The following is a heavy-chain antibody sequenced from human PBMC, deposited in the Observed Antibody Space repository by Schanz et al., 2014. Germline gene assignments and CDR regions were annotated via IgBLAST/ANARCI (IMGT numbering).Heavy chain of an antibody. D-gene: IGHD6-13*01. CDR3: ARDGVDAAAGGNY. V-gene: IGHV1-69*09. Sequence: QVQLVQSGAEVKKPGSSVKVSCKLSGGTFSSYTISWMRQAPGQGLEWMGKIIPVLNIATYAQRFQGRVTMTRDTSTSTVYMELSSLRSDDTAVYYCARDGVDAAAGGNYWGQGTQVTVSS. CDR2: IIPVLNIA. CDR1: GGTFSSYT. J-gene: IGHJ4*02.